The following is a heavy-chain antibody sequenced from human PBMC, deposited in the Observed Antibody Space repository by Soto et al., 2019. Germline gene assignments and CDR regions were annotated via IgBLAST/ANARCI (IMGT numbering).Heavy chain of an antibody. CDR1: GFTFSSYA. D-gene: IGHD3-9*01. CDR2: ISGSGGST. CDR3: AKDSIRYFGPGGFDY. V-gene: IGHV3-23*01. J-gene: IGHJ4*02. Sequence: PGGSLRLSCAASGFTFSSYAMSWVRQAPGKGLEWVSAISGSGGSTYYADSVKGRFTISRDNSKNTLYLQMNSLRAEDTAVYYCAKDSIRYFGPGGFDYWGQGPLVTVSS.